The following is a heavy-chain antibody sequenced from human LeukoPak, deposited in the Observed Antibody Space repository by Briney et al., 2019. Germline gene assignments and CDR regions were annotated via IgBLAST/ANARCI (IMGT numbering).Heavy chain of an antibody. CDR1: GFTFSSYS. CDR2: ISSQGSSK. J-gene: IGHJ4*02. D-gene: IGHD6-13*01. V-gene: IGHV3-30*18. Sequence: GGALRLSCAASGFTFSSYSMQWVRQTSGKGLEWVAVISSQGSSKFYGDSVKGRFTISSDNSKNTVSLQMNSLRAEDTAVYYCAKDGAAAGTFDYWGQGTLVTVSS. CDR3: AKDGAAAGTFDY.